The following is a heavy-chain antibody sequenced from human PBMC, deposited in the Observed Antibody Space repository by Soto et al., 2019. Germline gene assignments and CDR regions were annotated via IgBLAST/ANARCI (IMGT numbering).Heavy chain of an antibody. J-gene: IGHJ5*01. V-gene: IGHV5-51*01. CDR1: GDIFANYW. CDR3: ATRGQWELLPLDS. CDR2: IYAGDSDT. D-gene: IGHD1-26*01. Sequence: PGESLKISCKGSGDIFANYWIGWVRQLPGKGLEWMGIIYAGDSDTRYSPSFQGRVTISADKSISTAFLQWSSLEASDTALYCCATRGQWELLPLDSWGQGTLVTVSS.